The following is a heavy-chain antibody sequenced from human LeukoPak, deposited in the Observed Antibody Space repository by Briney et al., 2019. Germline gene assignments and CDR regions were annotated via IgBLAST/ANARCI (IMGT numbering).Heavy chain of an antibody. CDR2: IYSGGST. CDR1: GFTVSINY. J-gene: IGHJ2*01. Sequence: PGGSLRLSCAASGFTVSINYMSWVRQAPGKGLEWVSVIYSGGSTYYADSVKGRFTISRHNSKNTLYLQMNSLRAEDTAVYYCARAKGSIAARYFDLWGRGTLVTVSS. V-gene: IGHV3-53*04. D-gene: IGHD6-6*01. CDR3: ARAKGSIAARYFDL.